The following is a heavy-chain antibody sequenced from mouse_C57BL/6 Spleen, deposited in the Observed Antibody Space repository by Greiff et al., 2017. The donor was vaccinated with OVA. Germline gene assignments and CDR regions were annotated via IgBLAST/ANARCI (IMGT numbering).Heavy chain of an antibody. CDR2: INPTNGGT. J-gene: IGHJ3*01. CDR1: GYTFTDYY. CDR3: ARSREPALFAD. Sequence: VQLQQSGPELVKPGASVKISCKASGYTFTDYYMNWVKQSHGKSLEWLGDINPTNGGTIYNQKFKGKAPLTVDKSSSTAYMELSSLTSEDSAVYYCARSREPALFADWGQGTLVTVSA. V-gene: IGHV1-26*01. D-gene: IGHD3-1*01.